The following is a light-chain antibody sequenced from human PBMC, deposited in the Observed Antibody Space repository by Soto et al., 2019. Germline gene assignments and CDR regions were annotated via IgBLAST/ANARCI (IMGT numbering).Light chain of an antibody. V-gene: IGLV8-61*01. Sequence: QAVVTQEPSFSVSPGGTVTLTCGLSSGSVSTSYYPSWYQQTPGQAPRTLIYSTNTRSSGVPDRFSGSILGNKAALTITGAHADDESDYYCVLYMGSGIEVFGGGTKVTVL. CDR1: SGSVSTSYY. CDR3: VLYMGSGIEV. J-gene: IGLJ2*01. CDR2: STN.